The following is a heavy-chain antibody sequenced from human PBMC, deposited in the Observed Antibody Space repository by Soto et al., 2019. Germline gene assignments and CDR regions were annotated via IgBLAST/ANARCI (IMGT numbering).Heavy chain of an antibody. D-gene: IGHD3-9*01. CDR1: GFTFTSYG. CDR3: ARDVGLDSDDFFAY. V-gene: IGHV3-23*01. CDR2: IRGDGGQT. J-gene: IGHJ4*02. Sequence: VQLFASGGGSARPGGSLRLSSTASGFTFTSYGMGWVRQAPGKGLQWVSTIRGDGGQTHYTDSVKGRFSISRDNSINTVYLQMDSLRAEDTAMYFCARDVGLDSDDFFAYWGQGTQVTVSS.